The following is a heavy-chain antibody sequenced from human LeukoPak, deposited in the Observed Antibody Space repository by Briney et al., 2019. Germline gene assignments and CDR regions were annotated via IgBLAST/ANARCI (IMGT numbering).Heavy chain of an antibody. D-gene: IGHD1-7*01. J-gene: IGHJ4*02. CDR1: GFTFSSYS. Sequence: GGSLRLSCAASGFTFSSYSMTWVRQAPGKGLEWVSSISSSSGYIYYADSVKGRFTISRDNAKNSLYLHLNSLRAEDTAVYYCARERYNWNYAFDYWGQGTLVTVSS. CDR2: ISSSSGYI. CDR3: ARERYNWNYAFDY. V-gene: IGHV3-21*01.